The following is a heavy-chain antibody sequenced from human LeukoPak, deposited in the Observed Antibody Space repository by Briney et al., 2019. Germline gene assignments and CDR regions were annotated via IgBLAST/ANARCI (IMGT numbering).Heavy chain of an antibody. D-gene: IGHD4-17*01. CDR1: GFTFSTYA. V-gene: IGHV3-23*01. Sequence: TGGSLRLSCAASGFTFSTYAMNWVRQAPGKGLEWVSAISGSGGSTYYADSVKGRFTISRDNSKNTLYLQMNSLRAEDTAVYYCARGDDYGDSYWYFDLWGRGTLVTVSS. CDR3: ARGDDYGDSYWYFDL. J-gene: IGHJ2*01. CDR2: ISGSGGST.